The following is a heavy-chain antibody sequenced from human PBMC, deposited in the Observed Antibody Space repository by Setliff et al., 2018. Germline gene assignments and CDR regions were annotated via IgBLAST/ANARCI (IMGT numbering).Heavy chain of an antibody. D-gene: IGHD6-13*01. V-gene: IGHV1-69*05. Sequence: SVKVSCKASGGSFSSFGFSWVRQAPGRGLEWMGKIIPIFGSSNYAPDLQGRVTMTRDTSTSTVYLELNSLRSDDTAVYYCARGGLAAAGKKGVFEHWGQGTLVTVSS. CDR3: ARGGLAAAGKKGVFEH. CDR2: IIPIFGSS. CDR1: GGSFSSFG. J-gene: IGHJ4*02.